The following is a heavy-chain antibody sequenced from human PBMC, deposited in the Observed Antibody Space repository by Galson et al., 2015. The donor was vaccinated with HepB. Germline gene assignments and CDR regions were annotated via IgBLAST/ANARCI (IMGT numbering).Heavy chain of an antibody. CDR2: ISYEENIQ. J-gene: IGHJ4*02. CDR3: ARSHLQWQAGTPNY. Sequence: SLRLSCAASGFVFSSHAMHWVRQAPGKGLEWVAAISYEENIQEYADSVKGRFTVSRDNSKNTLYLQMNTLRAEDTAVYYCARSHLQWQAGTPNYWGQGTLVTVSS. D-gene: IGHD6-19*01. V-gene: IGHV3-30*04. CDR1: GFVFSSHA.